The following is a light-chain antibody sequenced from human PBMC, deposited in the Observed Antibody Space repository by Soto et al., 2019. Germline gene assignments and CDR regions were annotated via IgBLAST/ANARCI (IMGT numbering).Light chain of an antibody. CDR2: ANN. J-gene: IGLJ2*01. Sequence: QAVVTQPPSVSGAPGQRVTISCTGSRSNIGANYDVHWYRQLPGTAPKLLIYANNNRPSGVPDRCSGSKSGTSASLAITELQAEDEADDYCQSYDSSLRAWVFGGGTKLTVL. CDR1: RSNIGANYD. V-gene: IGLV1-40*01. CDR3: QSYDSSLRAWV.